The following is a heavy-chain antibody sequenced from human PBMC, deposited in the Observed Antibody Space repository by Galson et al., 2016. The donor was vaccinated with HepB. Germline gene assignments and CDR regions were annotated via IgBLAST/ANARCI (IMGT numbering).Heavy chain of an antibody. D-gene: IGHD2-2*01. Sequence: SLRLSCAASGFSVNHNYMTWVRQAPGKGLEWVSLIYSGGNTNYADSVKGRFTISRDNSKNTLYLQMNSLRAEDTAVYYCAKARSAICHNFDYWGQGTLVTVSS. CDR3: AKARSAICHNFDY. CDR2: IYSGGNT. J-gene: IGHJ4*02. V-gene: IGHV3-53*01. CDR1: GFSVNHNY.